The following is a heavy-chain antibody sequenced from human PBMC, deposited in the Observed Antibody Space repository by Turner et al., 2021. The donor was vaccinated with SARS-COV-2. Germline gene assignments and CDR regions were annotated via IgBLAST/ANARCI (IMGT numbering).Heavy chain of an antibody. J-gene: IGHJ6*02. V-gene: IGHV3-30-3*02. D-gene: IGHD5-18*01. CDR2: MSFPGSNK. CDR3: VKDISEYGYGFDGLAV. Sequence: QVQRVESGGDVVQPGRSLRLSCAASGFIFSKFAMHWVRQAPGKGLEWVAVMSFPGSNKYYADSVKGRFTISRDNYKNTLYLQMNSLRPEDTAVYYCVKDISEYGYGFDGLAVWGQGTTVTVSS. CDR1: GFIFSKFA.